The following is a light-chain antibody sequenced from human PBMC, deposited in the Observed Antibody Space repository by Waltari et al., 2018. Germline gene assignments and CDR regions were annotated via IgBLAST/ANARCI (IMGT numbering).Light chain of an antibody. CDR2: GAS. CDR3: LQYGTSPFT. CDR1: QRVSSSY. J-gene: IGKJ2*01. Sequence: DIVLTQSPGTLSLSPGDRATLYCRAGQRVSSSYLAGYQQKPGRAPRLLNYGASSRATGIPDRFSDSGSGTDFTLTISRLEPEDFAVYYCLQYGTSPFTFGQGTKLEIK. V-gene: IGKV3-20*01.